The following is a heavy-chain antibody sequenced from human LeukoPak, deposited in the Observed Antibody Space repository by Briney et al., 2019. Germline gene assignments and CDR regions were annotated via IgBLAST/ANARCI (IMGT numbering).Heavy chain of an antibody. CDR3: ARRLSRTVTPAGGPAAIDP. CDR2: INYRGTT. D-gene: IGHD2-2*01. V-gene: IGHV4-39*01. CDR1: GGSISSSSYY. Sequence: PSETLSLTCTVSGGSISSSSYYWGWIRQPPGKGLEWIGSINYRGTTYYNPSLKSRLTISVDTSKNKFSLKMNSVTAADTAVYYCARRLSRTVTPAGGPAAIDPWGQGTLVTVSS. J-gene: IGHJ5*02.